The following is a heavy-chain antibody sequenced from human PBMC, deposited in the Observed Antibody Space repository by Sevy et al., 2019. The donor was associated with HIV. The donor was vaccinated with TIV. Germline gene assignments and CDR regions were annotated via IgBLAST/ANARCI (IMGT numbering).Heavy chain of an antibody. CDR1: GGSINTGGYY. CDR3: ATHPNYYDSTGFPHCLNI. V-gene: IGHV4-31*03. J-gene: IGHJ3*02. Sequence: SETLSLTCTVSGGSINTGGYYWSWIRQHPGKGLEWIGYIYRSGSAFYNPSLESRVTISVDTSKNQFSLKLSSLTAADRAVYYCATHPNYYDSTGFPHCLNIWGQGTMVTVSS. D-gene: IGHD3-22*01. CDR2: IYRSGSA.